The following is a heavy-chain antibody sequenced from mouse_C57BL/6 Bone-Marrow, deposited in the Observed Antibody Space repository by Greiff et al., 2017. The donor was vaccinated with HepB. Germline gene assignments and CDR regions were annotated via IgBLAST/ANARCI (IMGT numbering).Heavy chain of an antibody. CDR2: IYPRSGNT. D-gene: IGHD2-1*01. CDR1: GYTFTSYG. J-gene: IGHJ3*01. V-gene: IGHV1-81*01. Sequence: VLLVESGAELARPGASVKLSCKASGYTFTSYGISWVRQRTGQGLEWIGEIYPRSGNTYYNEKFKGKATLTADKSSSTAYMELRSLTSEDSAVYFCARGGCDYGNYRFAYWGQGTLVTVSA. CDR3: ARGGCDYGNYRFAY.